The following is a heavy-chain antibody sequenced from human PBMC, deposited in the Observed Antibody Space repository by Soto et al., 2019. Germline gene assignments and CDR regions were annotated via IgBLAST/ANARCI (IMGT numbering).Heavy chain of an antibody. J-gene: IGHJ4*02. CDR3: AMGDGDRYDGNGYLGRH. Sequence: EVQLVESGGGLVQPGESLTLSCAASGFTFSSYWMHWVRQAPGKGLVWVSRIKSDGSGTYYADSVKGRLTISRDNAKNTLYLKMNSLRVEDTAVYFCAMGDGDRYDGNGYLGRHWGQGTLVTVSS. CDR2: IKSDGSGT. V-gene: IGHV3-74*01. D-gene: IGHD3-22*01. CDR1: GFTFSSYW.